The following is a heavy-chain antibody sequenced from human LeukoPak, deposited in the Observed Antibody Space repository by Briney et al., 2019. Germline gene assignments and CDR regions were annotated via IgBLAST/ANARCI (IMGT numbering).Heavy chain of an antibody. CDR3: ARKKGTKAAADSFGY. Sequence: GESLKISCKGSGYSFTSYWIGWVRQMPGKGLEWMGIIYPGDPDTRYSPSFQGQVTISADKSISTAYLQWSSLKASDTAMYYCARKKGTKAAADSFGYWGQGTLVTVSS. J-gene: IGHJ4*02. CDR2: IYPGDPDT. D-gene: IGHD6-13*01. CDR1: GYSFTSYW. V-gene: IGHV5-51*01.